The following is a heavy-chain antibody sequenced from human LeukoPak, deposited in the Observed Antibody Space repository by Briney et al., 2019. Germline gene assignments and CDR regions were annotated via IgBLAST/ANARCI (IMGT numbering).Heavy chain of an antibody. J-gene: IGHJ4*01. V-gene: IGHV3-48*01. CDR2: ISSSSSTI. D-gene: IGHD6-19*01. CDR1: GFTFSTYS. Sequence: GGSLRLSCAASGFTFSTYSMNWVRQAPGKGLEWISYISSSSSTIYYADSVRGRFTISRDNAKNSLSLQMNSLRAEDTALYYCAKDNRRHYTSGPNPDSLHWGQGALVTVSS. CDR3: AKDNRRHYTSGPNPDSLH.